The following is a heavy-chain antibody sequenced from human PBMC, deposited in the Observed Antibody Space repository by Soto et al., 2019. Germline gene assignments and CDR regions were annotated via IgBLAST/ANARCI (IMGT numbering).Heavy chain of an antibody. CDR1: GYTFTSFD. Sequence: ASVKVSCKASGYTFTSFDINWVRQAPGKGLEWMGGFDPEDGETIYAQKFQGRVTMTEDTSTDTAYMELSSLRSEDTAVYYCATGFPVAYDSRLNPAAFDYWGQGTLVTVSS. CDR2: FDPEDGET. V-gene: IGHV1-24*01. J-gene: IGHJ4*02. D-gene: IGHD3-22*01. CDR3: ATGFPVAYDSRLNPAAFDY.